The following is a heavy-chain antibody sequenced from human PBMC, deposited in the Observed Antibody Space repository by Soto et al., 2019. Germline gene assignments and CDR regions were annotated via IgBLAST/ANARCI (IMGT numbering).Heavy chain of an antibody. Sequence: SLRLSSTASEFTFSSYGMHWVLQAPSKGLEWVAVISYDGSNKYYADSVKGRFTISRDNSKNTLYLQMNSLRAENTAVYYCAKDYLYDIAAPLDYWGEGTLVTVSS. CDR2: ISYDGSNK. J-gene: IGHJ4*02. D-gene: IGHD6-6*01. CDR3: AKDYLYDIAAPLDY. V-gene: IGHV3-30*18. CDR1: EFTFSSYG.